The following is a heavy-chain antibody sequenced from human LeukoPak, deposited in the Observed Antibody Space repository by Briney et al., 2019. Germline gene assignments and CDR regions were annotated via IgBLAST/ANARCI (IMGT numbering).Heavy chain of an antibody. Sequence: PSETLSLTCTVSGDSISNYYWSWIRQSPGKKLEWIGYMYNRGCTIYNPSLKSRVTISTDTSKNQFSLRLTSVTAADTAVYYCARAEKAVTGTLDYWGQGTLITASS. V-gene: IGHV4-59*01. D-gene: IGHD6-19*01. CDR1: GDSISNYY. J-gene: IGHJ4*02. CDR2: MYNRGCT. CDR3: ARAEKAVTGTLDY.